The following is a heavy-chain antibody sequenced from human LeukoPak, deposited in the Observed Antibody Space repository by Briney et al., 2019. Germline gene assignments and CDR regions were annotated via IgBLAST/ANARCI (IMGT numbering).Heavy chain of an antibody. V-gene: IGHV1-8*01. CDR1: GYTFTSYD. J-gene: IGHJ3*02. CDR2: MNPNSGNT. Sequence: GASVKVSCKASGYTFTSYDINWVRQATGQGLEWMGWMNPNSGNTGYAQKFQGRVTMTRNTSISTAYMELSSLRSEDTAVYYCARGLCYYDSSGYYSEADAFDIWGQGTMVTVSS. CDR3: ARGLCYYDSSGYYSEADAFDI. D-gene: IGHD3-22*01.